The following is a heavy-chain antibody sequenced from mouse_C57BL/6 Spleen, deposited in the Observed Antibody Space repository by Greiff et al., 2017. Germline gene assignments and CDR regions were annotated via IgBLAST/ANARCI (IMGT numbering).Heavy chain of an antibody. V-gene: IGHV1-64*01. CDR2: IHPNSGST. CDR3: ARGRIGLREYYFDY. Sequence: QVQLQQPGAELVKPGASVKLSCKASGYTFTSYWMHWVKQRPGQGLEWIGMIHPNSGSTNYNEKFKSKATLTVDKSSSTAYMQLSSLTSEDSAVYYCARGRIGLREYYFDYWGQGTTLTVSS. D-gene: IGHD2-2*01. J-gene: IGHJ2*01. CDR1: GYTFTSYW.